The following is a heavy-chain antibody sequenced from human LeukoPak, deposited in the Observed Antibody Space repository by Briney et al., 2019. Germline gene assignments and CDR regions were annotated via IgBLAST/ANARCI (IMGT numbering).Heavy chain of an antibody. CDR3: ARLDCGGDCYVDY. Sequence: KSSETLSLTCTVSGASFTSIYWSWIRQPPGKGLEWIGYIYYSGTTTYNPSLERRVTMSVDMSKTQFSLRLNSVTATDTAVYYCARLDCGGDCYVDYWGQGTLVTVSS. CDR2: IYYSGTT. J-gene: IGHJ4*02. V-gene: IGHV4-59*08. CDR1: GASFTSIY. D-gene: IGHD2-21*02.